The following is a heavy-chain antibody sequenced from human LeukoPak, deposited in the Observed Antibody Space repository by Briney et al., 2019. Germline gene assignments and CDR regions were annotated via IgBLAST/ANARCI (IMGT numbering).Heavy chain of an antibody. CDR1: GDSISSGDYS. Sequence: SETLSLTCTVSGDSISSGDYSWSWIRQPPGKGLEWIGYIYYSGNTYYNPSLKNRVTISVDTSKNQFSLKLSSVTAADTAVYYCARVRAVAEVVDYWGQGTLVTVSS. CDR2: IYYSGNT. CDR3: ARVRAVAEVVDY. V-gene: IGHV4-30-4*01. J-gene: IGHJ4*02. D-gene: IGHD6-19*01.